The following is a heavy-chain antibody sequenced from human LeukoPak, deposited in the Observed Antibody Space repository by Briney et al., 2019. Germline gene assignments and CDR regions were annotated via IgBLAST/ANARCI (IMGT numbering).Heavy chain of an antibody. V-gene: IGHV3-66*01. D-gene: IGHD3-10*01. CDR2: IYSGGST. CDR3: ARSREGVLLTP. Sequence: GGSLRLSCAASGFTVSSNYMSWVRQAPGKGLEWVSVIYSGGSTYYADSVKGRFTISRDNAKNTLNLQMNSLRGEDTAVYYCARSREGVLLTPWGQGTLVTVSS. CDR1: GFTVSSNY. J-gene: IGHJ5*02.